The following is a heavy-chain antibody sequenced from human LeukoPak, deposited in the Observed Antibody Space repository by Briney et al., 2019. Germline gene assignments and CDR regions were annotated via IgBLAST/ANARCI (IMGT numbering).Heavy chain of an antibody. CDR1: GFTFSSYS. V-gene: IGHV3-66*01. J-gene: IGHJ3*02. Sequence: GGSLRLSCAASGFTFSSYSMNWVRQAPGKGLEWVSVIYSGGSTYYADSVKGRFTISRDNSKNTLYLQMNSLRAEDTAVYYCARPIRYYYGSGSLGTKNPDDAFDIWGQGTMVTVSS. CDR3: ARPIRYYYGSGSLGTKNPDDAFDI. CDR2: IYSGGST. D-gene: IGHD3-10*01.